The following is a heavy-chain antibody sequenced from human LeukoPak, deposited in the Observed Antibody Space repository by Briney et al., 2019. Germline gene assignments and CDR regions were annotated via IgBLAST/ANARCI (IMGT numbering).Heavy chain of an antibody. V-gene: IGHV3-11*03. D-gene: IGHD2-2*01. CDR2: VSSSSTYT. CDR3: GKDPNVVGGAIPYDY. Sequence: GGSLRLSCAASGFTFSDYDMRWIRQAPGKGLEWVSYVSSSSTYTNYADSVKGRFTISRDNAKNLLYLQMNSLRAEDTAVYYCGKDPNVVGGAIPYDYWGQGTLVTVSS. J-gene: IGHJ4*02. CDR1: GFTFSDYD.